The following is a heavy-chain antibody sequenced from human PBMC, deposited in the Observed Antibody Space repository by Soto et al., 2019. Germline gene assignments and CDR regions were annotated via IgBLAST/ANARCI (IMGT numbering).Heavy chain of an antibody. D-gene: IGHD7-27*01. CDR3: ANLGARPIRNAGQFDY. Sequence: EVQLLESGGGLVQPGGSLRLSCAASGFTFSSYAMSWVRQAPGKGLEWVSAISGSGGSTYYADSVKGRFTISRDNSKNTLYLQMNSLRAEDTAVYYCANLGARPIRNAGQFDYWGQGTLVTVSS. V-gene: IGHV3-23*01. CDR2: ISGSGGST. CDR1: GFTFSSYA. J-gene: IGHJ4*02.